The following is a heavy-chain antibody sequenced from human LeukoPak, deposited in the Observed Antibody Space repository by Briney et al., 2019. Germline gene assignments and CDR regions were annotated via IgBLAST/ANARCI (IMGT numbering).Heavy chain of an antibody. J-gene: IGHJ3*02. V-gene: IGHV4-38-2*02. Sequence: SETLSLTCTVSGYSISSGYYWGWIRQPPGKGLEWIGSIYHSGSTHFNPSLKSRVTISVDTSKNQFSLKLSSVTAADTAVYYCASLEREDAFDIWGQGTMVTVSS. CDR3: ASLEREDAFDI. CDR1: GYSISSGYY. D-gene: IGHD1-26*01. CDR2: IYHSGST.